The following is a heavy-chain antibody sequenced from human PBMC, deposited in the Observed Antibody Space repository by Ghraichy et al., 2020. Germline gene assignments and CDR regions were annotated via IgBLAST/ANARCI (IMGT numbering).Heavy chain of an antibody. CDR1: GFTFSGYA. CDR3: ARFSACGGDCPWDY. J-gene: IGHJ4*02. Sequence: GESLNISCAASGFTFSGYAMSWVRQAPGKGPEWISSLSARTGKTFYADSVNGRFTISRDVSKNTLYLQLNNLGADDAARYYCARFSACGGDCPWDYWGPGTLVSVSS. V-gene: IGHV3-23*01. CDR2: LSARTGKT. D-gene: IGHD2-21*01.